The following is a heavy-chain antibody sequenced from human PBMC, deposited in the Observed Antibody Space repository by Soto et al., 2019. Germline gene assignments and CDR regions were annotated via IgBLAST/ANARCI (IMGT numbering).Heavy chain of an antibody. CDR3: ASRYPGTSVDY. Sequence: QVQLQESGPGLVKPSGTLSLTCAVSGGSFTSNNWSTWVRQPPGQGLEWIGEIYRTGSTNYNPSLKSRVTISLDKSENQFSLKVTSLTAADTAVYYCASRYPGTSVDYWGQGTLVTVSS. D-gene: IGHD1-7*01. J-gene: IGHJ4*02. CDR2: IYRTGST. CDR1: GGSFTSNNW. V-gene: IGHV4-4*02.